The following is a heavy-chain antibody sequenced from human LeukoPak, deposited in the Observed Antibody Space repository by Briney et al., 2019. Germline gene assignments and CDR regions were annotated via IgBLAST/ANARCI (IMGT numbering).Heavy chain of an antibody. CDR1: GFTFSSYG. V-gene: IGHV3-30*18. CDR3: AKGNFGGYDSSGYFGY. Sequence: GGSLSLSCAASGFTFSSYGMQWVRQAPGRGLGWVAVISYDGSNKYYADSVKGRFTICRDNSKNTLYMQMNSLRAEDTAVYYCAKGNFGGYDSSGYFGYWGQGTLVTVSS. CDR2: ISYDGSNK. D-gene: IGHD3-22*01. J-gene: IGHJ4*02.